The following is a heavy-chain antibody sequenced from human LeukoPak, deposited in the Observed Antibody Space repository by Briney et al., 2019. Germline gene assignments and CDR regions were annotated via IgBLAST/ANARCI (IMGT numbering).Heavy chain of an antibody. V-gene: IGHV3-30*18. CDR1: GFTFSSYA. CDR3: AKDSLGGDFDY. Sequence: PGGSLRLSCAASGFTFSSYAVHWVRQAPGKGLEWVAVISCDGSNKYYADSVKGRFTISRDNSKNTLYLQMNSLRAEDTAVYYCAKDSLGGDFDYWGQGTLVTVSS. J-gene: IGHJ4*02. D-gene: IGHD3-16*01. CDR2: ISCDGSNK.